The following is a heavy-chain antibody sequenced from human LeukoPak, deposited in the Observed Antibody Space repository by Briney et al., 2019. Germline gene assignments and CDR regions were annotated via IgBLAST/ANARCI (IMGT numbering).Heavy chain of an antibody. V-gene: IGHV4-59*08. CDR1: GGSISIYY. D-gene: IGHD2-21*01. CDR3: ARKVRLGRFPY. CDR2: IYYSGST. J-gene: IGHJ4*02. Sequence: PSETLSLTCTVSGGSISIYYGSWIRHPPGKALEWIGYIYYSGSTNYNPSPKSRVTISVDTSKNQFSLKLSSVTAADTAVYYCARKVRLGRFPYLGQRTLVAVSS.